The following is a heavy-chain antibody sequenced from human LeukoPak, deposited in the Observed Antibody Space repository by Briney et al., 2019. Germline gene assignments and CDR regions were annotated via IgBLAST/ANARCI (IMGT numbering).Heavy chain of an antibody. D-gene: IGHD3-16*01. J-gene: IGHJ4*02. CDR3: ARDLSYYDYVWGSYVL. V-gene: IGHV3-21*01. CDR2: ISSSSSYI. CDR1: GFTFSSYS. Sequence: GGSLRLSCAASGFTFSSYSMNWVRQAPGKGLEWVSSISSSSSYIYYADSVKGRFTISRDNAKNSLYLQMNSLRAEDTAVYYCARDLSYYDYVWGSYVLWGQGTLVTVSS.